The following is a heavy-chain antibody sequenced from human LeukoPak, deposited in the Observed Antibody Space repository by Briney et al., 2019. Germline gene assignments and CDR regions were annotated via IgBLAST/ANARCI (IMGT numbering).Heavy chain of an antibody. J-gene: IGHJ4*02. CDR1: GFTFSSYS. CDR2: ISSSSSYI. CDR3: ALGDYGAPFDY. Sequence: GGSLRLSCAASGFTFSSYSMNWVRQAPGKWLEWVSSISSSSSYIYYADSVKGRFTISRDNAKSSLYLQMNSLRAEDTAVYYCALGDYGAPFDYWGQGTLVTVSS. V-gene: IGHV3-21*01. D-gene: IGHD4-17*01.